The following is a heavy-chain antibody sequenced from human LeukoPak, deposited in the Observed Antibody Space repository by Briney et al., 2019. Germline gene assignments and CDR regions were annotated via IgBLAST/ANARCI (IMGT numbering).Heavy chain of an antibody. CDR2: ISGSSDDI. CDR3: ARDSGRYGYYMDV. J-gene: IGHJ6*04. V-gene: IGHV3-48*01. CDR1: GFTFSSHR. Sequence: PGGSLRLSCAASGFTFSSHRMNWVRQAPGKGLEGVADISGSSDDIHYADSVTGRFTISRDNAKNSVYLQMNSLRVEDTAVYYCARDSGRYGYYMDVWGRGTTVTVPS. D-gene: IGHD1-26*01.